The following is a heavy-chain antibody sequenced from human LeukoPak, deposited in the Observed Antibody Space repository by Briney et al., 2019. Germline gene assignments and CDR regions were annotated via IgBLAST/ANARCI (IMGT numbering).Heavy chain of an antibody. Sequence: GGSLRLSCAASGFTFSSYAMHWVRRAPGKGLEWVAVISYDGSNKYYADSVKGRFTISRDNSKNTLYLQMNSLRAEDTAVYYCAREGVVALTLDYWGQGTLVTVSS. CDR1: GFTFSSYA. J-gene: IGHJ4*02. V-gene: IGHV3-30*01. CDR2: ISYDGSNK. CDR3: AREGVVALTLDY. D-gene: IGHD5-12*01.